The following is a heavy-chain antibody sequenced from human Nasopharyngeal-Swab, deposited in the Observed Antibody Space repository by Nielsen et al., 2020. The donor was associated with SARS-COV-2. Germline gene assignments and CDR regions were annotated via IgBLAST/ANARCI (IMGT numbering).Heavy chain of an antibody. Sequence: GGSLRLSCAASGFTFRSYGMHWVRQAPGKGLDWVAVISYDGTEKYYADSVKGRFTISRDNAKNTLFLQMNSLRVEDTAVYYCASIRDYYDNSDYSSTLDYWGQGTLVTVSS. J-gene: IGHJ4*02. CDR2: ISYDGTEK. D-gene: IGHD3-22*01. V-gene: IGHV3-30*03. CDR3: ASIRDYYDNSDYSSTLDY. CDR1: GFTFRSYG.